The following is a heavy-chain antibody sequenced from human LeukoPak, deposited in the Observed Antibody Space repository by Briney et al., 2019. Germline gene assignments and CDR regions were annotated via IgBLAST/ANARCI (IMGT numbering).Heavy chain of an antibody. CDR2: INPNSGGT. J-gene: IGHJ4*02. CDR3: ARDLAVAGLGDY. Sequence: ASVKVSCKASGYTFTGYYMHWVRQAPGQGLEWMGWINPNSGGTNYAQKFQGRVTMTRDTSISTAYMELSRLGSDDTAVYYCARDLAVAGLGDYWGQGTLVTVSS. D-gene: IGHD6-19*01. V-gene: IGHV1-2*02. CDR1: GYTFTGYY.